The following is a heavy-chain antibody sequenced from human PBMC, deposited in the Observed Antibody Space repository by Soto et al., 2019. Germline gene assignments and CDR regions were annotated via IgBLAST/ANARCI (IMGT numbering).Heavy chain of an antibody. V-gene: IGHV3-48*01. Sequence: VSYITSSSSTIYYADSVKGRFTISRDNAKNSLYLQMNSLRAEDTAVYYCARHLYPALRYFDWLFPLDYWGQGTLVTVSS. CDR3: ARHLYPALRYFDWLFPLDY. D-gene: IGHD3-9*01. J-gene: IGHJ4*02. CDR2: ITSSSSTI.